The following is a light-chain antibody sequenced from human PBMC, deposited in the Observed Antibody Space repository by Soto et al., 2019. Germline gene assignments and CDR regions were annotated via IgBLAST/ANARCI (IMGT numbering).Light chain of an antibody. V-gene: IGLV2-14*01. J-gene: IGLJ1*01. CDR1: SSDVGGYNY. CDR2: DVS. CDR3: SPYTSSSTLDGYV. Sequence: QSVLTQPASVSGSPGQSITISCTGTSSDVGGYNYVSWYQQHPGKAPKLMIYDVSNRPSGVSNRFSGSKSGNTASLTISGLQAEDEADYYSSPYTSSSTLDGYVLGTGTKVTVL.